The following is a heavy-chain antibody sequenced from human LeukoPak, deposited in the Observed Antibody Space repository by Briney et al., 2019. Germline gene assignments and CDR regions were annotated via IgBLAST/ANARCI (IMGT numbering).Heavy chain of an antibody. Sequence: PGGSLRLSCAASGFTVSSTYMNWVRQAPGKGLEWVSVIFGGGGTYYADSVKGRFIISRDNSKNTLHLQMNSLRAEDTAVYFCAREFVYGDPFGPWGQGTLVTVSS. J-gene: IGHJ5*02. CDR2: IFGGGGT. V-gene: IGHV3-66*01. D-gene: IGHD4-17*01. CDR1: GFTVSSTY. CDR3: AREFVYGDPFGP.